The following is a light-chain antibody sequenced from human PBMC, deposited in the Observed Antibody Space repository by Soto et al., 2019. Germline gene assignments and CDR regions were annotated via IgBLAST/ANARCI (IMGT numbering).Light chain of an antibody. Sequence: QSALTQPASVSGSPGQSIAISCTGTSGDIGGYNYVSWYQQHPGKAPKLLISEVSNRPSGVSHRFSGSKSGNTASLTISGIMTEDEADYYCSSYTTNSSPVVFGGGTKVTVL. J-gene: IGLJ2*01. CDR2: EVS. V-gene: IGLV2-14*01. CDR3: SSYTTNSSPVV. CDR1: SGDIGGYNY.